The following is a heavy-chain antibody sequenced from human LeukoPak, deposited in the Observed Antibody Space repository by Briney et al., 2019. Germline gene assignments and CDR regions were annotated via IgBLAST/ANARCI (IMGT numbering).Heavy chain of an antibody. CDR3: ARQVSSYRSSWLNWFDP. CDR2: VYYSGST. J-gene: IGHJ5*02. D-gene: IGHD6-13*01. Sequence: PGGSLRLSCAASGFTVSSNYMSWIRQPPGKGLEWIGYVYYSGSTNYNPSLKSRVTISLDTSKNQFSLKLSSVTAADTAVYYCARQVSSYRSSWLNWFDPWGQGTRVTVSS. CDR1: GFTVSSNY. V-gene: IGHV4-59*08.